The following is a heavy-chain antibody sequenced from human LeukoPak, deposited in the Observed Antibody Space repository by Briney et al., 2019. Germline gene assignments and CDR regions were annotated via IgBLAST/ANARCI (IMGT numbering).Heavy chain of an antibody. D-gene: IGHD5-12*01. Sequence: SVKVSCKASGYTFTSYGISWVRQAPGQGLEWMGGIIPIFGTANYAQKFQGRVTITADESTSTAYMELSSLRSEDTAVYYCAGVDIVATTEYYYYYYMDVWGKGTTVTISS. CDR2: IIPIFGTA. J-gene: IGHJ6*03. V-gene: IGHV1-69*13. CDR3: AGVDIVATTEYYYYYYMDV. CDR1: GYTFTSYG.